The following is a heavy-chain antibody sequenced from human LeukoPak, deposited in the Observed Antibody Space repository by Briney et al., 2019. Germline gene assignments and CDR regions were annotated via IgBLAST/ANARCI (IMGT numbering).Heavy chain of an antibody. V-gene: IGHV3-23*01. CDR2: ISGRRDST. J-gene: IGHJ4*02. Sequence: GGSLRLSCAASGFTFSSYGMSWVRQAPGKGLEWVSTISGRRDSTSYADSVKGRFTISRDNSKNTLYLQMNSLRAEDTAVYYCARVTGPFDYWGQGTLVTVSS. CDR3: ARVTGPFDY. CDR1: GFTFSSYG.